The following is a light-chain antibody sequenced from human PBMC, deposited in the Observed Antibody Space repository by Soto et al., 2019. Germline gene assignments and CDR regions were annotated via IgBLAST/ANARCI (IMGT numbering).Light chain of an antibody. CDR3: QQYNNWPGT. Sequence: IVMTQSPATLPVSPGERATLSCRTSQSVNSRLAWYQHKPGQAPRLLIYGASSRATGIPTRFSGSGSGTEFTLTIDSLQSEDFAIYFCQQYNNWPGTFGGGTKVEIK. CDR1: QSVNSR. J-gene: IGKJ4*01. CDR2: GAS. V-gene: IGKV3-15*01.